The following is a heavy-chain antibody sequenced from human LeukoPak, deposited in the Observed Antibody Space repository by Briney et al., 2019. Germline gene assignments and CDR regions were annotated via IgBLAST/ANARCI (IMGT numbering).Heavy chain of an antibody. J-gene: IGHJ4*02. D-gene: IGHD3-16*01. CDR3: ASWGPLIAHGY. Sequence: GGSLRLSCAVSGFPVSSNHMSWVRQAPGKGLEWVSIISSGGTTYYPDSVKGRFTISRDNSKNPLYLKMNSLRAEDAAVYYCASWGPLIAHGYWGQGTLVTVSS. CDR2: ISSGGTT. V-gene: IGHV3-53*01. CDR1: GFPVSSNH.